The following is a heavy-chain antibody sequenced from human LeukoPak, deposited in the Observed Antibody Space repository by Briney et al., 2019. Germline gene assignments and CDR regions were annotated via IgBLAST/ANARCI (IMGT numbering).Heavy chain of an antibody. CDR1: GFTFSSYA. J-gene: IGHJ4*02. D-gene: IGHD6-19*01. CDR3: AKGWDFDY. Sequence: GGSLRLSCAASGFTFSSYAMSWVRQAPGKGVEWVSGISYSGGSTYYADSVKGRFTISRDNSKNTLYLQMNSLRAEDTAIYYCAKGWDFDYWGQGTLVTVSS. V-gene: IGHV3-23*01. CDR2: ISYSGGST.